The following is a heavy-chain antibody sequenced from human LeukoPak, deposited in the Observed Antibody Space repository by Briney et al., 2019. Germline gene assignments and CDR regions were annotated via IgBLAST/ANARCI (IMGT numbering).Heavy chain of an antibody. V-gene: IGHV1-69*06. CDR3: AILDLVRGGFDY. J-gene: IGHJ4*02. CDR1: GGTFSSYA. Sequence: SVKVSCKASGGTFSSYAISWVRQAPGQGLEWMGGIIPIFGTANYAQKFQGRVTITADKSTSTAYMELSSLRSDDTAVYYCAILDLVRGGFDYWGQGTLVTVSS. CDR2: IIPIFGTA. D-gene: IGHD3-10*01.